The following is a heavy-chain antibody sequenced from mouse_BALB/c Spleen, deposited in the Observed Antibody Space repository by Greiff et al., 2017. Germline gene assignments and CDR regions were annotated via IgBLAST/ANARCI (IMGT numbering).Heavy chain of an antibody. V-gene: IGHV1-31*01. Sequence: VQLQQSGPELVKPGASVKISCKASGYSFTGYYMHWVKQSHVKSLEWIGRINPYNGATSYNQNFKDKASLTVDKSSSTAYMELHSLTSEDSAVYYCARGNYDGYYSYWGQGTLVTVSA. CDR3: ARGNYDGYYSY. CDR1: GYSFTGYY. D-gene: IGHD2-3*01. CDR2: INPYNGAT. J-gene: IGHJ3*01.